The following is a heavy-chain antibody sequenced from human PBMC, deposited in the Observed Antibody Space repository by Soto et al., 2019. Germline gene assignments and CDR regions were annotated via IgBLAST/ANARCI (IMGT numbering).Heavy chain of an antibody. Sequence: PGGSLRLSCGASGFTFSSYGMHWVRQAPGKGLEWVAVIWYDGSNKYYADSVKGRFTISRDNSKNTLYLQMNSLRAEDTAVYYSARAGGCRTGAYYAGWSCYYLRGYYHGMDVGGQGTTVTIS. J-gene: IGHJ6*02. CDR3: ARAGGCRTGAYYAGWSCYYLRGYYHGMDV. V-gene: IGHV3-33*01. CDR2: IWYDGSNK. D-gene: IGHD3-3*01. CDR1: GFTFSSYG.